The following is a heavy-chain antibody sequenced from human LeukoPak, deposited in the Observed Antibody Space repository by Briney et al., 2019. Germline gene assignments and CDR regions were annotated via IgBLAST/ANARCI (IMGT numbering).Heavy chain of an antibody. D-gene: IGHD4-17*01. V-gene: IGHV1-46*01. J-gene: IGHJ4*02. CDR3: ARDRVPTVTTYVPFDY. CDR2: INPSGGST. Sequence: ASVKVSCKASGYTFTSYYMHWVRQAPGQGLEWMGIINPSGGSTSYAQKFQGRVTMTRDTSTSTVYMELSSLRSEDTAVYYCARDRVPTVTTYVPFDYWGQGTLVTVSS. CDR1: GYTFTSYY.